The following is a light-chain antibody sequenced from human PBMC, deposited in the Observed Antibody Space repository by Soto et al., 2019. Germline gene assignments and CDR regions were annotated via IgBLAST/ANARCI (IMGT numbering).Light chain of an antibody. V-gene: IGKV3-15*01. J-gene: IGKJ5*01. CDR3: QQYNNRPPIT. CDR2: YAS. CDR1: QSVRNN. Sequence: EIMMTQSPATLSVSPGERATLSCRASQSVRNNLAWYQQRRGQAPRLLIYYASTRATGVPARFSGSGSGTEFTLTISSLQSEDSALYYCQQYNNRPPITFGQGTRLEIK.